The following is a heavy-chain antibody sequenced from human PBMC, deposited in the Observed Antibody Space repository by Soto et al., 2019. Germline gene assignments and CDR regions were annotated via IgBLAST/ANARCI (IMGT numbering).Heavy chain of an antibody. Sequence: QVHLVQSGAAVKKPGASVKVSCKGSGYAFTTYGITWVRPAPGQGLEWMGWISAHNGNTNSAQKLQGRVTVTRDTSTSTADMELRSLRSDDTAVYYCARGRYGDYWGQGALVTVSS. V-gene: IGHV1-18*01. CDR2: ISAHNGNT. CDR1: GYAFTTYG. D-gene: IGHD1-1*01. J-gene: IGHJ4*02. CDR3: ARGRYGDY.